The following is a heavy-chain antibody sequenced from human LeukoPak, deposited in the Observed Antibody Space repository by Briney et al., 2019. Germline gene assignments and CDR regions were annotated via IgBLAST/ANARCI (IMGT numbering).Heavy chain of an antibody. J-gene: IGHJ4*02. D-gene: IGHD5-12*01. Sequence: ASVKFSCKASGYTFTSYYMHWVRQAPGQGLEWMGIINPSGGSTSYAQKFQGRVTMTRDTSTSTVYMELSSLRSEDTAVYYCARDSQGYSGYDSPDYWGQGTLVTVSS. CDR3: ARDSQGYSGYDSPDY. CDR2: INPSGGST. CDR1: GYTFTSYY. V-gene: IGHV1-46*01.